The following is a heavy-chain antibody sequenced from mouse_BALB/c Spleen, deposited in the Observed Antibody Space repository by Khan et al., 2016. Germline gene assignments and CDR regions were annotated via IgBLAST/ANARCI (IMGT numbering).Heavy chain of an antibody. CDR1: GFTFNTYA. V-gene: IGHV10-1*02. D-gene: IGHD2-1*01. CDR2: IRSKSNNYAT. Sequence: EVQLVESGGGLVQPKGSLKLSCAASGFTFNTYAMNWVRQAPGKGLEWVARIRSKSNNYATYYADSVKDRFTISRDDSQSMLYLQMNNLKTEDTAMYYWVRRDGNYGGFAYWGQGTLVTVSA. J-gene: IGHJ3*01. CDR3: VRRDGNYGGFAY.